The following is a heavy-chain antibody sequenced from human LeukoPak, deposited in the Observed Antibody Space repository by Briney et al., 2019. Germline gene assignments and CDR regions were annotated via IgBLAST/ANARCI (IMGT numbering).Heavy chain of an antibody. CDR3: AINGGGDSGYGNFDY. V-gene: IGHV3-9*01. Sequence: PGGSLRLSCAVSGFTFDDYAMHWVRQVPGKGLEWVSGINWNSDSIGYADSVKGRFTTPRDNAKNSLYLQMNSLRAEDTAFYYCAINGGGDSGYGNFDYWGQGTLLTVSS. CDR2: INWNSDSI. CDR1: GFTFDDYA. J-gene: IGHJ4*02. D-gene: IGHD5-12*01.